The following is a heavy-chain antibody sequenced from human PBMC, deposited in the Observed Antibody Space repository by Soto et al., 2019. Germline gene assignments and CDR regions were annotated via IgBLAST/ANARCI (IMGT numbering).Heavy chain of an antibody. V-gene: IGHV3-53*02. CDR2: IYSGGST. Sequence: EVQLVETGGGLIQPGGSLRLSCAASGFTVSSNYMSWVRQAPGKGLEWVSVIYSGGSTYYADSVKGRFTISRDNSKNTPYLQMNSLRAEDTAVYYCARDFLRVGGFDYWGQGTLVTVSS. CDR3: ARDFLRVGGFDY. J-gene: IGHJ4*02. D-gene: IGHD2-15*01. CDR1: GFTVSSNY.